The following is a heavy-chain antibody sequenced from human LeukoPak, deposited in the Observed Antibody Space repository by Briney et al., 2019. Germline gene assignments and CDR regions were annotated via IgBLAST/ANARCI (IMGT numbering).Heavy chain of an antibody. V-gene: IGHV3-33*01. CDR3: ASFDGHYFFDY. CDR1: GFNFRSYG. Sequence: GGSLRLSCAASGFNFRSYGMHWVRQAPGKGLEWVALIWYDGSNRNYADSVKGRFSISGDNSKNTLYLQMNGLRADDTAVHYCASFDGHYFFDYWGQGVMVTVSS. D-gene: IGHD3-9*01. J-gene: IGHJ4*02. CDR2: IWYDGSNR.